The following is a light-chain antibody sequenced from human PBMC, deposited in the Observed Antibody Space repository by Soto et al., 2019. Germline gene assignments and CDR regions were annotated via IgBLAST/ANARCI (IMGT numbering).Light chain of an antibody. CDR2: DAS. J-gene: IGKJ1*01. CDR1: QSVSSY. Sequence: EIVLTQSPATLSLSPGERATLSCIASQSVSSYLAWYQQKPGQAPRLLIYDASNRATGIPARFSGSGSGTDFTLTISSLEPEDFAVYYCQQRSNWLWTFGQGTKVDI. CDR3: QQRSNWLWT. V-gene: IGKV3-11*01.